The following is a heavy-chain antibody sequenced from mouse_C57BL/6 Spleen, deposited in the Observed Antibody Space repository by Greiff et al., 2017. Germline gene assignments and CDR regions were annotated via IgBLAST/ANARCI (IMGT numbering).Heavy chain of an antibody. CDR1: GYPFTSYW. CDR2: IHPNSGST. CDR3: AREGGYYRGRDWFAT. Sequence: QVQLQQSGAELVKPGASVKLSCKASGYPFTSYWMHWVKQRPGQGLEWIGMIHPNSGSTNYNEKFKSKATLTVDKSSSTAYMQLSSLTSEDSAVYYCAREGGYYRGRDWFATWRQATLVTVSA. V-gene: IGHV1-64*01. D-gene: IGHD1-1*01. J-gene: IGHJ3*01.